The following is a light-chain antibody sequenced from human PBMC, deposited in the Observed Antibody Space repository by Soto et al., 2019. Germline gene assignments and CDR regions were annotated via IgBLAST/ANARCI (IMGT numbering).Light chain of an antibody. J-gene: IGKJ3*01. CDR3: QQHSNWPPEVT. Sequence: EIVLTQSPDTLSLSPGERATLSCRASQSVSSSLAWYQQIPGQAPRLLIYDASNRATGIPARFSGSGSGTDFTLTISSLEPEDFAVYYCQQHSNWPPEVTFGPGTKVDIK. CDR1: QSVSSS. CDR2: DAS. V-gene: IGKV3-11*01.